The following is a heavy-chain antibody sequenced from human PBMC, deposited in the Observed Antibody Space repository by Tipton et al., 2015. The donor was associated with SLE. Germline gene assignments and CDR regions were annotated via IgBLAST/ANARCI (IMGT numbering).Heavy chain of an antibody. D-gene: IGHD3-16*01. V-gene: IGHV3-21*01. J-gene: IGHJ6*02. CDR3: ARDTYSYYYYGMDV. CDR2: ISSSSSYI. Sequence: SLRLSCAASGFTFSSYSMNWVRQAPGKGLEWVSSISSSSSYIYYADSVKGRFTISRDNAKNSLYLQMNSLRAEDTAVYYCARDTYSYYYYGMDVWGQGTTVTVSS. CDR1: GFTFSSYS.